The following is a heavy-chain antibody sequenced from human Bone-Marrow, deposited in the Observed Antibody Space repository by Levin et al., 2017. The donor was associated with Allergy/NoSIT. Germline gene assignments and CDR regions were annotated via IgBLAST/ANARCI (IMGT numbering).Heavy chain of an antibody. D-gene: IGHD2-21*02. CDR3: AREQDHDYRDYYFDT. CDR2: IDNTGST. J-gene: IGHJ5*02. CDR1: GSSLSSYDFY. Sequence: SETLSLTCSVSGSSLSSYDFYWSWIRQSPGKGLEWIGNIDNTGSTSYNPSLRSRFTISIDTSSNQYSLRLSSVTAADTAVYFCAREQDHDYRDYYFDTWGQGILVTVSS. V-gene: IGHV4-30-4*01.